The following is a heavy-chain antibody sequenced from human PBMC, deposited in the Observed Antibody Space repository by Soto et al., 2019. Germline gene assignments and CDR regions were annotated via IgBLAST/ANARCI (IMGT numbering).Heavy chain of an antibody. CDR3: ASSPRGYCSSTSCRELGNYYGMDV. J-gene: IGHJ6*02. CDR2: IDPSDSYT. CDR1: XYSFTSYW. Sequence: LGESLKISCKGSXYSFTSYWISWVRQMPGKGLEWMGRIDPSDSYTNYSPSFQGHVTISADKSISTAYLQWSSLKASDTAMYYCASSPRGYCSSTSCRELGNYYGMDVWGQGTTVTVSS. V-gene: IGHV5-10-1*01. D-gene: IGHD2-2*01.